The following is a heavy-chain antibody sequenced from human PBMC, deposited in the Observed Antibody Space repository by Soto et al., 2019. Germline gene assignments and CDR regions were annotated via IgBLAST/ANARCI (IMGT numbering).Heavy chain of an antibody. CDR3: VTNGDYSDSSGPKYFQH. V-gene: IGHV4-31*03. J-gene: IGHJ1*01. Sequence: SETLSLTCTVSGGSIRSGGYYWGWIRQPPGKGLEWIGFIYYSGNTYYNPSLKSRLSISVDTSKNQFSLRLSSVTAADTAVYYCVTNGDYSDSSGPKYFQHWGQGTLVTVSS. D-gene: IGHD3-22*01. CDR2: IYYSGNT. CDR1: GGSIRSGGYY.